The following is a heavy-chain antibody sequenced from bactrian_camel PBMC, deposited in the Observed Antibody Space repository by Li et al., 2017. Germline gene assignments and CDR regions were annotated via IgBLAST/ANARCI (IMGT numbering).Heavy chain of an antibody. D-gene: IGHD5*01. Sequence: VQLVESGGGSVQTGGSLGLSCVVSGHSRGSNCVGWYRLPPGRAPAEREGIAAIRRSGGETWYAGSVKGRFTISQDSARNTVYLQMNNLQPEDTATYYCAAGQGVGWCLDVIRVGAEPDFDYWGHGTQVTVS. CDR3: AAGQGVGWCLDVIRVGAEPDFDY. J-gene: IGHJ6*01. CDR2: IRRSGGET. CDR1: GHSRGSNC. V-gene: IGHV3-3*01.